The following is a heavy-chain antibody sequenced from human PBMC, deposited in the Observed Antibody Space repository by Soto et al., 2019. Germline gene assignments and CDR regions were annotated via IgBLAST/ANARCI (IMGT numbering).Heavy chain of an antibody. CDR3: ARKYCSSTICYQYFDY. J-gene: IGHJ4*02. CDR2: GSYSGNT. V-gene: IGHV4-59*12. CDR1: GGSISGYY. D-gene: IGHD2-2*01. Sequence: PSETLSLTCTVSGGSISGYYWSWIRQPPGRGLEWIGSGSYSGNTNYIPSLKSRVTISLDTSKNQLSLKLSSVTAADTAVYYCARKYCSSTICYQYFDYWGQGALVTVSS.